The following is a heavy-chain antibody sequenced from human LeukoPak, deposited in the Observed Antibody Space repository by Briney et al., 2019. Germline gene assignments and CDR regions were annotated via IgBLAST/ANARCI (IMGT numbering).Heavy chain of an antibody. V-gene: IGHV3-21*04. CDR1: AFSLNAYN. D-gene: IGHD1-26*01. Sequence: GGSLRLSCAASAFSLNAYNMNWVRQAPGKGLEWVSSISYTGTYIYYADSVKGRFTIPRDNAQNSLYLQMNSLRAEDTAIYYCVRDRGTYRPIDYWGQGTLVTVSS. CDR3: VRDRGTYRPIDY. CDR2: ISYTGTYI. J-gene: IGHJ4*02.